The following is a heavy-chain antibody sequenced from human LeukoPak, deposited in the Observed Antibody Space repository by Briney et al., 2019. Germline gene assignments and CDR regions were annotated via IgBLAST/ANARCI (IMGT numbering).Heavy chain of an antibody. Sequence: PSETLSLTCTVSGGSISSSSYYWGWIRQPPGKGLEWIGSIYYSGSTYYGSSLKGRVTISLDTPKNQFSLRLNSVTASDTAVYYCARQYCSNTSCYMGRGFFDYWGQGTLVTVSS. CDR2: IYYSGST. D-gene: IGHD2-2*02. CDR3: ARQYCSNTSCYMGRGFFDY. J-gene: IGHJ4*02. CDR1: GGSISSSSYY. V-gene: IGHV4-39*01.